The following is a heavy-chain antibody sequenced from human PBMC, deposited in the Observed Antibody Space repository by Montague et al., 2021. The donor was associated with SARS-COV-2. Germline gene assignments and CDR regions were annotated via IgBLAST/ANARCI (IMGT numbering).Heavy chain of an antibody. V-gene: IGHV4-61*02. CDR1: GASISTGIYY. D-gene: IGHD1-26*01. Sequence: TLSLTCTVSGASISTGIYYWSWIRQPAGKGLEWIGRIRTTGHTDYNSSLASRVFMSVDTSTNQFSLSLTSVTAADTAVYFCAEFGSGTLEFDLWGQGTLVTVSS. CDR3: AEFGSGTLEFDL. CDR2: IRTTGHT. J-gene: IGHJ4*02.